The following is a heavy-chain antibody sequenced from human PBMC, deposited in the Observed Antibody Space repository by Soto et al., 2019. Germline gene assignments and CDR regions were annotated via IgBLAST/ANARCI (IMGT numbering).Heavy chain of an antibody. J-gene: IGHJ6*01. CDR1: GGTFSSYA. D-gene: IGHD3-22*01. CDR3: AFFFLFDSRGYFPTYYYSGMDL. V-gene: IGHV1-69*13. CDR2: IIPTFGTA. Sequence: SVKVSFKASGGTFSSYAISWVRQAPGQGLEWMGGIIPTFGTANYAQKFQGRVTITADESTSTAYMELSSLRSEDTAVYYCAFFFLFDSRGYFPTYYYSGMDLWG.